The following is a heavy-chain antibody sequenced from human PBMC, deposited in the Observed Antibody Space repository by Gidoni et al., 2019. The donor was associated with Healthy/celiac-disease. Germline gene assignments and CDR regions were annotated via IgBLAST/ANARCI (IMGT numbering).Heavy chain of an antibody. V-gene: IGHV1-24*01. CDR3: ATVWGTTTPDAFDI. CDR1: GYTLTELS. CDR2: FDPEGGET. J-gene: IGHJ3*02. D-gene: IGHD3-16*01. Sequence: QVHLVQSGAEVKKPGASVKVSCKVSGYTLTELSMHWVRQAPGKGLEWMGGFDPEGGETIYAQKFQGRVTMTEDTSTDTAYMELSSLRSEDTAVYYCATVWGTTTPDAFDIWGQGTMVTVSS.